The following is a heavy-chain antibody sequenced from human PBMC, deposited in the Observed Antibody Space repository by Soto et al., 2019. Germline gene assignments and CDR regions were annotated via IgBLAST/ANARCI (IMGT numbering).Heavy chain of an antibody. D-gene: IGHD2-2*01. J-gene: IGHJ6*02. V-gene: IGHV1-2*04. CDR1: GYTFTGYY. CDR2: INPNSGGT. Sequence: GASVKVSCKASGYTFTGYYMHWVRQAPGQGLEWMGWINPNSGGTNYAQKFQGWVTMTRDTSISTAYMELSRLRSDDTAVYYCARARIVLVPAATSSPDNGMDVWGQGTTVTVS. CDR3: ARARIVLVPAATSSPDNGMDV.